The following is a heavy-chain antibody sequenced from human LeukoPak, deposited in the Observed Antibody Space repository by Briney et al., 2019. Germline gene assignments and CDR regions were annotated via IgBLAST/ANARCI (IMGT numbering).Heavy chain of an antibody. CDR1: GVSFSTHS. CDR3: ARDRYGYDDYGMDV. D-gene: IGHD5-18*01. Sequence: GGSLRLSCAASGVSFSTHSMNWVRQAPGKGLEWVSSISGSSIYIYYAASVKGRFTISRDNAGNSLYLQMNSLRAEDTAIYYCARDRYGYDDYGMDVWGQGTTVTVSS. V-gene: IGHV3-21*01. J-gene: IGHJ6*02. CDR2: ISGSSIYI.